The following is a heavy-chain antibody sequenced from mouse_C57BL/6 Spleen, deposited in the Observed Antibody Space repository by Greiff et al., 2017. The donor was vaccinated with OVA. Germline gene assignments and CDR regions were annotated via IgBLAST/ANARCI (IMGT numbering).Heavy chain of an antibody. CDR1: GFTFSDYG. CDR3: ARPGWLLYAMDY. Sequence: EVMLVESGGGLVKPGGSLKLSCAASGFTFSDYGMHWVRQAPEKGLEWVAYISSGSSTIYYADTVKGRFTISRDNAKNTLFLQMTSLRSEDTAMYYCARPGWLLYAMDYWGQGTSVTVSS. J-gene: IGHJ4*01. CDR2: ISSGSSTI. V-gene: IGHV5-17*01. D-gene: IGHD2-3*01.